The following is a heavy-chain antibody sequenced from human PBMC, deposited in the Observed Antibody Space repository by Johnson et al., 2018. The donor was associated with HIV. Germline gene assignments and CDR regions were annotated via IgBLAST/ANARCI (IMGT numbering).Heavy chain of an antibody. CDR1: GFTFSSYA. CDR3: AKVGGTGAAFDI. CDR2: ISYDGSSK. J-gene: IGHJ3*02. D-gene: IGHD4-23*01. Sequence: QVQLVESGGGVVQPGRSLRLSCAASGFTFSSYAMHWVRQAPGKGLEWVAVISYDGSSKYYVDSVKGRFTISRDNSKNTLSLQMNSLRTEDTALYYCAKVGGTGAAFDIWGQGTMVTVSS. V-gene: IGHV3-30-3*01.